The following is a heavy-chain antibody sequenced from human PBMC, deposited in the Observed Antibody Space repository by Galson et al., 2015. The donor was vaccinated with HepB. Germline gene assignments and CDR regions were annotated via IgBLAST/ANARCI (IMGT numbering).Heavy chain of an antibody. J-gene: IGHJ4*02. CDR2: IWNDGNNR. V-gene: IGHV3-33*06. CDR1: GFTFGNYG. D-gene: IGHD3-16*01. Sequence: SLRLSCAASGFTFGNYGMHWVRQAPGKGLEWVAVIWNDGNNRYYSDSVKGRFSISRDNSKNTLYLQMNSLRAEDTAMSYCAKDAYKSSYYFDSWGQGALVTVSS. CDR3: AKDAYKSSYYFDS.